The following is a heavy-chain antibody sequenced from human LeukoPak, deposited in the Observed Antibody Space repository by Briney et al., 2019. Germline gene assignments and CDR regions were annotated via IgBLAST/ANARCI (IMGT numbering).Heavy chain of an antibody. J-gene: IGHJ4*02. V-gene: IGHV3-21*01. Sequence: GGSLRLSCAASGFTFSSYSMNWVRQAPGKGLEWVSSISSSSSYIYYADSVKGRFTISRDNAKNSLYLQMNSLRAEDTAVYYCASPYYDFWSGYYPQSYWGQGTLVTVSS. D-gene: IGHD3-3*01. CDR1: GFTFSSYS. CDR3: ASPYYDFWSGYYPQSY. CDR2: ISSSSSYI.